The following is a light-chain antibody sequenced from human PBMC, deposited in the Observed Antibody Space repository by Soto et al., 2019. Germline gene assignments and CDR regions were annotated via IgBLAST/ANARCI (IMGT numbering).Light chain of an antibody. V-gene: IGKV3-15*01. CDR3: RHFNIWPRT. CDR1: QSVSSN. Sequence: EIVMTQSPATLSVSPGERATLSCRASQSVSSNLAWYQQKPGQAPRLLIYGASTRATGIPARFSGSGSGTEFTLTIGSVHSEDFAVYYCRHFNIWPRTFGQGTKVDIK. J-gene: IGKJ1*01. CDR2: GAS.